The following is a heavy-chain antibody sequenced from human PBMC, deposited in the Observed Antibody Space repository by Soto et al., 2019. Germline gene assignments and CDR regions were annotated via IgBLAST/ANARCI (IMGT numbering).Heavy chain of an antibody. Sequence: QVQLVQSGVEVKKPGSSVKVSCKASGGTFRSFAVSWVRQAPGQGLEWMGGIIPAQGTANYAQKFQGRVTITADESATMVYMELSSLRSDDTAVYYCARVFGVVYARYGDFTWFDPWGQGTLVTVSP. CDR3: ARVFGVVYARYGDFTWFDP. V-gene: IGHV1-69*01. CDR1: GGTFRSFA. D-gene: IGHD2-8*02. CDR2: IIPAQGTA. J-gene: IGHJ5*02.